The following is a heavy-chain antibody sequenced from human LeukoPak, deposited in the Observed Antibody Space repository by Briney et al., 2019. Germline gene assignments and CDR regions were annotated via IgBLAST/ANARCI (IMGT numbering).Heavy chain of an antibody. CDR1: GGSISSYY. CDR2: IYYSGST. V-gene: IGHV4-59*12. D-gene: IGHD4-17*01. CDR3: ARVSYGDSHYYYYYMDV. J-gene: IGHJ6*03. Sequence: SETLSLTCTVSGGSISSYYWSWIRQPPGKGLEWIGSIYYSGSTYYNPSLKSRVTISVDTSKNQFSLKLSSVTAADTAVYYCARVSYGDSHYYYYYMDVWGKGTTVTVSS.